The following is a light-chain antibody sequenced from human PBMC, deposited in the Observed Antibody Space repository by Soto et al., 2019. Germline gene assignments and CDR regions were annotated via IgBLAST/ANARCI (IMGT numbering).Light chain of an antibody. V-gene: IGKV1-39*01. J-gene: IGKJ2*01. CDR2: AAS. Sequence: DIQMTQSPSSLSASVGDRVTITCRASQSISSYLNWYQQKPGKAPKLLIYAASSLQSGVPSRFSGSGSGTDFTLTISSLQPEDFATYYCQQSYRTPPLYTFGQGTKVDIK. CDR1: QSISSY. CDR3: QQSYRTPPLYT.